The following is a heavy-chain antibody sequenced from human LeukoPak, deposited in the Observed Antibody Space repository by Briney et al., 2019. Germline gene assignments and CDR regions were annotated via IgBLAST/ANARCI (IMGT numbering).Heavy chain of an antibody. J-gene: IGHJ4*02. CDR2: IHYSGGIT. CDR3: ARGSTGELLDY. CDR1: GGSISSYY. Sequence: SETLSLTCTVSGGSISSYYWSWLRQPPGKGLEWIGYIHYSGGITYYNPSLKSRVTISVDTSKNQFSLSLSSVTAADTAVYYCARGSTGELLDYWGQGTLVTVSS. D-gene: IGHD1-26*01. V-gene: IGHV4-59*08.